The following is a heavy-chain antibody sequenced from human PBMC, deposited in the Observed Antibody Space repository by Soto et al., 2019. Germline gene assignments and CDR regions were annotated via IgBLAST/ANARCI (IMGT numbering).Heavy chain of an antibody. D-gene: IGHD3-22*01. V-gene: IGHV4-39*01. CDR3: ARRKIDYYDSSGYYGAYFDY. Sequence: PSATLSLTSPLHRASINSIISSCALISEPPGKGLEWIGSIYYSGSTYYNPSLKSRVTISVDTSKNQFSLKLSSVTAADTAVYYCARRKIDYYDSSGYYGAYFDYWGQG. CDR1: RASINSIISS. J-gene: IGHJ4*02. CDR2: IYYSGST.